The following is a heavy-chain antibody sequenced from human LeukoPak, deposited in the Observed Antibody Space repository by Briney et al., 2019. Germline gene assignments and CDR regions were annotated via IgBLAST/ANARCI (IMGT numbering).Heavy chain of an antibody. Sequence: SETLSLTCTVSGGSISSHYWSWIRQPPGRGLEWIGYIYYSGSTNYNPSLKSRVTISVDTSKNQFSLKLSSVTAADPAVYYCARGAMVYYYWGQGTLVTVSS. J-gene: IGHJ4*02. CDR2: IYYSGST. V-gene: IGHV4-59*11. CDR3: ARGAMVYYY. CDR1: GGSISSHY. D-gene: IGHD5-18*01.